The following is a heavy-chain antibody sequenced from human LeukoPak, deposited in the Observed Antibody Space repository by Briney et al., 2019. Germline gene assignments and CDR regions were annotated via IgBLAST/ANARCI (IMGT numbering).Heavy chain of an antibody. V-gene: IGHV3-23*01. CDR1: GFTFSSYA. D-gene: IGHD3-16*02. CDR2: ISGSGGST. J-gene: IGHJ6*03. Sequence: PGGSLRLSCAASGFTFSSYAMSWVRQAPGKGLEWVSAISGSGGSTYYADSVKGRFTISRDNSKNTLYLQMNSLRAEDTAVYYCAKALGVARGIVYYYYMDVWGKGTTVTVSS. CDR3: AKALGVARGIVYYYYMDV.